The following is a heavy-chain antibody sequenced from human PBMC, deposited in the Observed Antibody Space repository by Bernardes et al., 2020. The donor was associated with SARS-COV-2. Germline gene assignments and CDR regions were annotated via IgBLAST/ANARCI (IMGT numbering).Heavy chain of an antibody. D-gene: IGHD3-3*01. CDR2: ITDSGDST. J-gene: IGHJ4*02. V-gene: IGHV3-23*01. CDR1: GFTFSSYT. Sequence: GGSLRLSCEVSGFTFSSYTMNWVRQAPGKGLEWVSTITDSGDSTYYADSVKGRFTISRDNSKDRLYLQMNSLRAEDTAVYFCAKRRVEWSLLHYFDSWGQGTMVTVSS. CDR3: AKRRVEWSLLHYFDS.